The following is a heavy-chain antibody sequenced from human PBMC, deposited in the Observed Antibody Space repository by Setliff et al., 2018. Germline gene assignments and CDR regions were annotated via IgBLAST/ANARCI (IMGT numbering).Heavy chain of an antibody. Sequence: SETLSLTCTVSGGSISSYYWSWIRQPPGKGLEWIGYIYYSGSTNYNPSLKSRVTISVDTSKNQFSLKLSSVTAADTAVYYCARVGSQGGYYFDSWGQGTLVTVSS. CDR2: IYYSGST. J-gene: IGHJ4*02. D-gene: IGHD3-10*01. CDR3: ARVGSQGGYYFDS. CDR1: GGSISSYY. V-gene: IGHV4-59*01.